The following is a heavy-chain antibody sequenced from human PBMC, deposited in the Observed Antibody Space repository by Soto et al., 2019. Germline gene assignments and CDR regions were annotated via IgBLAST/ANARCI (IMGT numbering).Heavy chain of an antibody. D-gene: IGHD3-22*01. J-gene: IGHJ6*02. Sequence: PSETLSLTCTVSGVSLDNFFWGWIRQPPGKGLEWIGNVYYGGSTYYNPSLKSRVTISVETSKSQFSLKLSSVTAADTAVYYCAGGDYYHSSGYYFYYYTMDVWGQGTTVTVSS. V-gene: IGHV4-39*01. CDR3: AGGDYYHSSGYYFYYYTMDV. CDR2: VYYGGST. CDR1: GVSLDNFF.